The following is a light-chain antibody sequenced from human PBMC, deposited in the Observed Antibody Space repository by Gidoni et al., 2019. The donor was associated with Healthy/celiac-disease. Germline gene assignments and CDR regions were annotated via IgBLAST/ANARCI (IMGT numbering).Light chain of an antibody. Sequence: DIQMTQSPSTLSASVGDRVTITCRASQSISIWLAWYQQKPGKAPKLLIYDASSLESGVPSRFSGSGSGTEFTLTISSPQPDDFATYYCQQYNSYPYTVGQGTKLEIK. V-gene: IGKV1-5*01. J-gene: IGKJ2*01. CDR1: QSISIW. CDR3: QQYNSYPYT. CDR2: DAS.